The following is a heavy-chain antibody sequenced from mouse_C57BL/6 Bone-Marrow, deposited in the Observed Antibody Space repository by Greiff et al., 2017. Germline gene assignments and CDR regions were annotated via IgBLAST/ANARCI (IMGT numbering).Heavy chain of an antibody. V-gene: IGHV1-82*01. CDR3: ARGDWDY. CDR1: GYAFSSSW. J-gene: IGHJ2*01. D-gene: IGHD3-3*01. Sequence: VQVVESGPELVKPGASVKISCKASGYAFSSSWMNWVKQRPGKGLEWIGRIYPGDGDTNYNGKFKGKATLTADKSSSTAYMQLSSLTSEDSAVYFCARGDWDYWGQGTTLTVSS. CDR2: IYPGDGDT.